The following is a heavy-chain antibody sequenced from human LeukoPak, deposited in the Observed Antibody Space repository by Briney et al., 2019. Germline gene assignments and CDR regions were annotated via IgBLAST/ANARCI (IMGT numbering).Heavy chain of an antibody. D-gene: IGHD4-17*01. Sequence: PSETLSLTCTVSGDSIRSDGYFWTWIRQQPGKGLEWLGHIYYSGTTHYNPSLKSRISIAVDTSYNHFSLRLSSVTAADTAMYYCALDNGAYFNSFDIWGQGTMVAVSS. CDR3: ALDNGAYFNSFDI. CDR2: IYYSGTT. J-gene: IGHJ3*02. V-gene: IGHV4-31*03. CDR1: GDSIRSDGYF.